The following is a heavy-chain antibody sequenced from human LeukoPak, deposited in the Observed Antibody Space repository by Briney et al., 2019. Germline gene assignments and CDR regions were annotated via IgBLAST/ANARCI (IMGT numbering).Heavy chain of an antibody. CDR3: AKRAYSNFDY. V-gene: IGHV3-23*01. J-gene: IGHJ4*02. CDR1: GFTFSSYA. D-gene: IGHD5-18*01. Sequence: PGGSLGLSCAASGFTFSSYALGWVRQAPGKGLEWVSAISGSGGSTYYADSVKGRFTISRDNSKNTLYLQMNSLRAEDTAVYYCAKRAYSNFDYWGQGTLVTVSS. CDR2: ISGSGGST.